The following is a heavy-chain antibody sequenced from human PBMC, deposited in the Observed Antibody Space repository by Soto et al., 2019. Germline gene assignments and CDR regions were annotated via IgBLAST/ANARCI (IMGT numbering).Heavy chain of an antibody. CDR3: IQSRCGRDCLQSYASYYYYGMDV. V-gene: IGHV2-5*02. D-gene: IGHD2-21*02. J-gene: IGHJ6*02. Sequence: QITLKESGPTLVKPTQTLTLTCTFSAFSLSTGGVGVGWIRQPPGKALEWLALIYWDDDKRYSPSLRSRLTITEDTSKNQVVLTMTNMDPVDTATYYCIQSRCGRDCLQSYASYYYYGMDVWGQGTTVTVSS. CDR2: IYWDDDK. CDR1: AFSLSTGGVG.